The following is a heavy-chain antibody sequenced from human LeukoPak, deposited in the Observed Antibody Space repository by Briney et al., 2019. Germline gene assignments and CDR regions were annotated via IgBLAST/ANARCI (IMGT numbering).Heavy chain of an antibody. CDR3: ARDRGYCGSYFDY. CDR1: GFTFSSYA. Sequence: GGSLRLSCAASGFTFSSYAMHWVRQAPGKGLEWVAVISYDGSNKYYADSVKGRFTISRDNSKNTLYLQMNSLRAEDTAVYYCARDRGYCGSYFDYWGQGTLVTVSS. V-gene: IGHV3-30*01. J-gene: IGHJ4*02. CDR2: ISYDGSNK. D-gene: IGHD3-22*01.